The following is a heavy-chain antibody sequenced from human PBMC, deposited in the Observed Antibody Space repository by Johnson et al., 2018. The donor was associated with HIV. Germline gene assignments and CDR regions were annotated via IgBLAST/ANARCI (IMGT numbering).Heavy chain of an antibody. CDR1: GFTFSDYY. Sequence: HVPQVEPRRSLFKPEGSLRLSCAAPGFTFSDYYMSWIRQAPGTGLERVAIISYDGNNKYYADYVTGRFTISRDNSKNTLYLQMISLGAEDTAVYFCARAPPAPYGDYGAFDIWGQGTMVTVSS. CDR2: ISYDGNNK. J-gene: IGHJ3*02. CDR3: ARAPPAPYGDYGAFDI. D-gene: IGHD4-17*01. V-gene: IGHV3-30-3*01.